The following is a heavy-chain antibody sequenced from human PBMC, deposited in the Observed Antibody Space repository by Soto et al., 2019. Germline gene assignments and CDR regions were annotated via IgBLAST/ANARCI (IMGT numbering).Heavy chain of an antibody. D-gene: IGHD3-16*01. Sequence: SQTLSLTGTVSGDSISSGTRYWNLIPKHPGKGPEWIGYISSSGNSYYSRSLKSRVFMSVGTSKSLFSLKLSSVTAADTAIYYCLGRPTSIYNYFSSWGQGTQVTVSS. J-gene: IGHJ4*02. CDR3: LGRPTSIYNYFSS. V-gene: IGHV4-31*06. CDR2: ISSSGNS. CDR1: GDSISSGTRY.